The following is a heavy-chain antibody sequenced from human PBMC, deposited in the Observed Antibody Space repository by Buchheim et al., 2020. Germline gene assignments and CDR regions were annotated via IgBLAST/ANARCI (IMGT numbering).Heavy chain of an antibody. CDR1: GYTFTSYD. Sequence: QVQLVQSGAEVKKPGASVKVSCKASGYTFTSYDINWVRQATGQGLEGRGWMNPNSGNKGYAKKFQGRVTMTRNTSISTPYMELSSLRSEDTAVYYCARGVKPLNYYYYGMDVWGQGTT. CDR3: ARGVKPLNYYYYGMDV. V-gene: IGHV1-8*01. J-gene: IGHJ6*02. CDR2: MNPNSGNK.